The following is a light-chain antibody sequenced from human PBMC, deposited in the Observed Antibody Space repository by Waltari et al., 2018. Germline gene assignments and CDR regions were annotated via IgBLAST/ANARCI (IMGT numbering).Light chain of an antibody. CDR3: QQYNTWPPFT. CDR1: QSVSSN. V-gene: IGKV3-15*01. CDR2: GAS. Sequence: EIVMTQSPATLSVSPGERATLSCRASQSVSSNLAWYQHKPGQAPRLLIYGASTRATGTPARFSGSGSGTEFTLTISSLQSEDFEVYYCQQYNTWPPFTFGPGPKWISN. J-gene: IGKJ3*01.